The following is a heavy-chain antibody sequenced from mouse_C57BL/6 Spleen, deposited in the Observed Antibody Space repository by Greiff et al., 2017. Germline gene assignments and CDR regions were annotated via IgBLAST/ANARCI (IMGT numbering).Heavy chain of an antibody. CDR3: ARNYYGSSRYYFDY. CDR1: GFTFSDYG. J-gene: IGHJ2*01. V-gene: IGHV5-17*01. D-gene: IGHD1-1*01. Sequence: EVKVVESGGGLVKPGGSLTLSCAASGFTFSDYGMHWVRQAPEKGLEWVAYISSGSSTTYYAHTVKGRFPIPRDNAKNTLFLQVTSLRSEDTAMYYCARNYYGSSRYYFDYWGQGTTLTVSS. CDR2: ISSGSSTT.